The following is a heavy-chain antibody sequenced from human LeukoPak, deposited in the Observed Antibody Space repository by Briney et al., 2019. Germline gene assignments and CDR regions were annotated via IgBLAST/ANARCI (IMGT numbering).Heavy chain of an antibody. CDR2: ISSSGSGGNT. V-gene: IGHV3-23*01. Sequence: GGSLRLSCVASGVTLSNYAMSWARQAPGKGLEWVSGISSSGSGGNTYYADSVKGRFTISRDSSRSTLFLHMNTLRAEDTAIYYCAKDRTVGASYWYFDLWGRGTLVTVSS. D-gene: IGHD1-26*01. J-gene: IGHJ2*01. CDR3: AKDRTVGASYWYFDL. CDR1: GVTLSNYA.